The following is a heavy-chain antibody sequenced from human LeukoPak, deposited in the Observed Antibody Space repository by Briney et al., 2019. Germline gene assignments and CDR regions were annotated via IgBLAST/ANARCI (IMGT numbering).Heavy chain of an antibody. CDR3: ARGPAAGLYYFDY. CDR2: ISSSSSYI. V-gene: IGHV3-21*01. Sequence: GGSLRLSCAASGFTFSSYSMNWVRQAPGKGLEWVSSISSSSSYIYCADSVKGRFTISRDNAKNSLYLQMNSLRAEDTAVYYCARGPAAGLYYFDYWGQGTLVTVSS. J-gene: IGHJ4*02. D-gene: IGHD6-13*01. CDR1: GFTFSSYS.